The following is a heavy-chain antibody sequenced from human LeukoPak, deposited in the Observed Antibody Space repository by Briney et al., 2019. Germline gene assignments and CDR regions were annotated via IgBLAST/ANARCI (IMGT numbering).Heavy chain of an antibody. Sequence: PGGSLRLSCAASGFTLSSYGMHWVRQAPGKGLEWVAVIWYDGSNKYYADSVKGRFTISRDNSKNTLYLQMNSLRAEDTAVYYCARDGGDFGFDPWGQGTLVTVSS. CDR2: IWYDGSNK. D-gene: IGHD2-21*02. V-gene: IGHV3-33*01. J-gene: IGHJ5*02. CDR1: GFTLSSYG. CDR3: ARDGGDFGFDP.